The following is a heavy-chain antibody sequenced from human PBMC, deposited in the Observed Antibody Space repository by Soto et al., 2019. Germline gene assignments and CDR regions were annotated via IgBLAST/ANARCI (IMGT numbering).Heavy chain of an antibody. Sequence: GGSLRLSCAASGFTFSTYAMNWVRQAPGKGLEWVSGFSGRGDTTNYADSVKGRFTISRDNSKNTLYLQMNSLRAEDTAVYYCAKDLTAGYYGSGSSNWFDPWGQGTLVTVSS. CDR2: FSGRGDTT. CDR1: GFTFSTYA. V-gene: IGHV3-23*01. CDR3: AKDLTAGYYGSGSSNWFDP. J-gene: IGHJ5*02. D-gene: IGHD3-10*01.